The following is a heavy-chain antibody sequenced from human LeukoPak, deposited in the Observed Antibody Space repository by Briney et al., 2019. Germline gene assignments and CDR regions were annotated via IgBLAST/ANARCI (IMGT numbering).Heavy chain of an antibody. CDR1: GYTFTSYD. J-gene: IGHJ4*02. D-gene: IGHD5-12*01. CDR3: ARRKIHSGYDWVFDY. CDR2: MNPNSGNT. V-gene: IGHV1-8*01. Sequence: GASVKVSCKASGYTFTSYDINWVRQATGQGLEWMGWMNPNSGNTGYAQKFQGRVTMTRNTSISTAYTELSSLRSEDTAVYYCARRKIHSGYDWVFDYWGQGTLVTVSS.